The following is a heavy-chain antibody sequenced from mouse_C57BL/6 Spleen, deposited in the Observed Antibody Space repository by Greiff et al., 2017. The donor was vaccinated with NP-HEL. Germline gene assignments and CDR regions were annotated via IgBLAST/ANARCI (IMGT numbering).Heavy chain of an antibody. J-gene: IGHJ4*01. Sequence: VQLKESGGGLVKPGGSLKLSCAASGFTFSSYAMSWVRQTPEKRLEWVATISDGGSYTYYPDNVKGRFTISRDNAKNNLYLQMSHLKSEDTAMYYCARAITTVAREDAMDYWGQGTSVTVSS. CDR2: ISDGGSYT. CDR3: ARAITTVAREDAMDY. D-gene: IGHD1-1*01. CDR1: GFTFSSYA. V-gene: IGHV5-4*01.